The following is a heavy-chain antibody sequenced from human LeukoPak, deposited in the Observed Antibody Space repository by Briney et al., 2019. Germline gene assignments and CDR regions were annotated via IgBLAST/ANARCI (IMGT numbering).Heavy chain of an antibody. Sequence: GESLKISCKGSGYSFISYWINWVRQMPGKGLEWMGRIYSSDSYTNYSPSFQGHVTISADKSISTAHLQWSSLKASDTAMYYCARIDCSSASCLYYYGMDVWGQGTTVTVSS. V-gene: IGHV5-10-1*01. CDR3: ARIDCSSASCLYYYGMDV. CDR1: GYSFISYW. J-gene: IGHJ6*02. D-gene: IGHD2-2*01. CDR2: IYSSDSYT.